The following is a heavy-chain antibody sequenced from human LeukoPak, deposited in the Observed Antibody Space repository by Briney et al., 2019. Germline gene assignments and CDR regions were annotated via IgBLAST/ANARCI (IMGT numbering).Heavy chain of an antibody. V-gene: IGHV3-30-3*02. CDR3: AKRDQPGRVTGPLDI. Sequence: PGGSLRLSCAASGFTFSSYAMHWVRQAPGKGLEWVALISYDGSNKYYADSVKGRFTISRDNSKYTPFLQMNSLRGEDTAVYYCAKRDQPGRVTGPLDIWGQGTMVTVSS. CDR2: ISYDGSNK. J-gene: IGHJ3*02. D-gene: IGHD1-14*01. CDR1: GFTFSSYA.